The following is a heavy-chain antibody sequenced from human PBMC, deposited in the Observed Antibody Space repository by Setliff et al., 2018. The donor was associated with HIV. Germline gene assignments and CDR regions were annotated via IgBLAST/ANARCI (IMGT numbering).Heavy chain of an antibody. CDR1: GFTFSSYT. J-gene: IGHJ4*02. V-gene: IGHV3-21*01. D-gene: IGHD5-18*01. Sequence: GGSLRLSCAASGFTFSSYTMNWVRQDPRKGLEWVSSISSSSYYIYYADSVKGRLTISRDNAKNSLFLQMNSLRAEDTAVYYCASIELSAIVPVDYWGQGTLVTVSS. CDR2: ISSSSYYI. CDR3: ASIELSAIVPVDY.